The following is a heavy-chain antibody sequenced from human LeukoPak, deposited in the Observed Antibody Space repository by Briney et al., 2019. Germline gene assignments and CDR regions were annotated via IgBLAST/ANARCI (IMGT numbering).Heavy chain of an antibody. V-gene: IGHV1-18*01. Sequence: GASVKVSCKASGYTFTSYGISWVRQAPGQGLEWMGWISAYNGNTNYAQKPQGRVTMTTDTSTSTAYMELRSLRSDDTAVYYCARVVSGGSSPGSDYWGQGTLVTVSS. CDR2: ISAYNGNT. CDR1: GYTFTSYG. D-gene: IGHD2-15*01. CDR3: ARVVSGGSSPGSDY. J-gene: IGHJ4*02.